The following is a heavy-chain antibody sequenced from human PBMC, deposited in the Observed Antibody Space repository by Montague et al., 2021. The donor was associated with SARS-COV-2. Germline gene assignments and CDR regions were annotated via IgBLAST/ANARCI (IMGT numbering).Heavy chain of an antibody. CDR1: GGSISSDDSY. CDR3: ARMYVGAHGPSSACYSDY. Sequence: TLSLTCIVSGGSISSDDSYWTWIRQPPGKGLEWIGYISYSGRTSYNVSLKSRLTISVDTSENQLSLKLPSMTAADTAVYYCARMYVGAHGPSSACYSDYWGRGTLVTVSS. D-gene: IGHD2-21*02. J-gene: IGHJ4*02. CDR2: ISYSGRT. V-gene: IGHV4-30-4*08.